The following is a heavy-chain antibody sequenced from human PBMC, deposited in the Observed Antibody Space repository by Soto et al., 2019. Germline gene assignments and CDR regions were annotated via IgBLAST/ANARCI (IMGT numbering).Heavy chain of an antibody. Sequence: ASVKVSCKASGGTFSSYAISWVRQAPGQGLEWMGGIIPIFGTANYAQKFQGRVTITADESTSTAYMELSSLRSDDTAVYYCARDVSSGYYYWFDPWGQGTLVTVCS. V-gene: IGHV1-69*13. CDR3: ARDVSSGYYYWFDP. CDR2: IIPIFGTA. J-gene: IGHJ5*02. CDR1: GGTFSSYA. D-gene: IGHD3-22*01.